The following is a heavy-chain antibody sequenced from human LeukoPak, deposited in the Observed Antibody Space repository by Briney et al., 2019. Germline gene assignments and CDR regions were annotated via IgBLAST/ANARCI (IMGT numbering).Heavy chain of an antibody. V-gene: IGHV4-34*01. Sequence: SGTLSLTCAVYGGSFSGYYWSWIRQPPGKGLEWIGEINHSGSTNYNPSLKSRVTISVDTSKNQFSLKLSSVTAADTAVYYCAQYSGGYFGAFDIWGQGTMVTVSS. D-gene: IGHD3-10*01. CDR3: AQYSGGYFGAFDI. CDR2: INHSGST. J-gene: IGHJ3*02. CDR1: GGSFSGYY.